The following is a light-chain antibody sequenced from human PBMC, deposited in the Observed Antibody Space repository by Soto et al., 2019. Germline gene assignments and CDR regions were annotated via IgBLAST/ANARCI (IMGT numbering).Light chain of an antibody. CDR1: QSVSSSY. J-gene: IGKJ1*01. V-gene: IGKV3-20*01. CDR3: QHYGTSRT. Sequence: EIVLTQSPGTLSLSPGERATLSCRVSQSVSSSYLTWYQQKPGQAHRLLIYGASSRATGIPDRFSGSGSGTDFTLTISRLEPEDFAVYYCQHYGTSRTFGRGTKVEIK. CDR2: GAS.